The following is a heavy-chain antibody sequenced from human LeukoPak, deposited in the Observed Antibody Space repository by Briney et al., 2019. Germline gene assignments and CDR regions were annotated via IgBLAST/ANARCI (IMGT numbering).Heavy chain of an antibody. J-gene: IGHJ4*02. V-gene: IGHV3-30*04. Sequence: GRSLRLSCAASGFTFSNYAMHWVRQAPGKGLEWVAFIPYDGSSKTYADSVKGRFTISRDNSKNTLYLQMNSLRAEDTAVYYCAKDIRWSFDYWGQGTLVTVSS. CDR2: IPYDGSSK. CDR1: GFTFSNYA. D-gene: IGHD4-23*01. CDR3: AKDIRWSFDY.